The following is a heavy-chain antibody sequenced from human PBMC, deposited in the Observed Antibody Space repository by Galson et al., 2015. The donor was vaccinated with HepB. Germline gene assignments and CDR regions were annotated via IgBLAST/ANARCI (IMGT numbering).Heavy chain of an antibody. D-gene: IGHD6-13*01. V-gene: IGHV3-30*04. CDR3: ARDSIMAAAGTLDS. CDR2: ISYDGGNE. J-gene: IGHJ4*02. Sequence: SLRLSCAASGFTFSRYSMNWVRQAPGKGLEWVAVISYDGGNEYYGDPVKGRFTISRDNSKNTLFLQMNSLRPEDTAVYYCARDSIMAAAGTLDSWGRGTLVSVSS. CDR1: GFTFSRYS.